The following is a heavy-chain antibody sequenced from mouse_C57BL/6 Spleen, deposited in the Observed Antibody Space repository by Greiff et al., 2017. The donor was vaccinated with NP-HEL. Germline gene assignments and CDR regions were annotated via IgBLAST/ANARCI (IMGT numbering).Heavy chain of an antibody. Sequence: LQQPGAELVRPGSSVKLSCKASGYTFTSYWMHWVKQRPIQGLEWIGNIDPSDSETHYNQKFKDKATLTVDKSSSTAYMQLSSLTSEDSAVYYCARSEDYYGSSYPWYFDVWGTGTTVTVSS. CDR2: IDPSDSET. D-gene: IGHD1-1*01. CDR3: ARSEDYYGSSYPWYFDV. CDR1: GYTFTSYW. J-gene: IGHJ1*03. V-gene: IGHV1-52*01.